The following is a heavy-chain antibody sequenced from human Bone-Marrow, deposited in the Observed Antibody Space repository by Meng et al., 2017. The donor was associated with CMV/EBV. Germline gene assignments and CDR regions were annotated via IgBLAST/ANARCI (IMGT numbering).Heavy chain of an antibody. CDR1: GFTFSSYW. J-gene: IGHJ4*02. D-gene: IGHD4-23*01. CDR2: INSDGSST. CDR3: TGPGGNLPV. Sequence: GESLKISCAASGFTFSSYWMHWVRQAPGKGLVWVSRINSDGSSTSYADSVKGRFTISRDNAKNTLYLQMNSLRAEDTAVYYCTGPGGNLPVWGQGTMVTVSS. V-gene: IGHV3-74*01.